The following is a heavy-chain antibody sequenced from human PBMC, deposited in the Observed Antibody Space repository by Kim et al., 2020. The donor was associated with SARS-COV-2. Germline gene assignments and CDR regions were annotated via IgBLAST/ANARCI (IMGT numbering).Heavy chain of an antibody. CDR3: ARVRPDAFYI. J-gene: IGHJ3*02. D-gene: IGHD6-25*01. Sequence: SETLSLTCIVSGGSISRYYWSWSRQPPGKGLEWIGYMYYSGSTNYNPFLKGRVTISVDTSKTQLSLKVNSVTAADTAVYYCARVRPDAFYIWGQGTMVTV. CDR2: MYYSGST. CDR1: GGSISRYY. V-gene: IGHV4-59*01.